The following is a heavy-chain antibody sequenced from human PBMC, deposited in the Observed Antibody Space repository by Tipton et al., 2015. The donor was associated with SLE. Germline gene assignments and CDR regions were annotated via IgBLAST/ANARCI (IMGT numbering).Heavy chain of an antibody. CDR3: ASRTTPLPHWVGDIFDV. V-gene: IGHV4-39*07. Sequence: TLSLTCTVSGGSISSHYWSWIRQPPGKGLEWIGSIYYSGSTYYNPSLKSRVTISVDTSKNQFSLKLNSVTAADTAVYYCASRTTPLPHWVGDIFDVWGQGSMVTVSS. D-gene: IGHD2-21*01. CDR2: IYYSGST. CDR1: GGSISSHY. J-gene: IGHJ3*01.